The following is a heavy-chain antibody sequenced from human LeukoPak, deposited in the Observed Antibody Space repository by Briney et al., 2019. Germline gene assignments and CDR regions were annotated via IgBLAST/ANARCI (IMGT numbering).Heavy chain of an antibody. CDR3: ARSLAYGDSAY. V-gene: IGHV4-59*01. D-gene: IGHD4-17*01. CDR1: GGSISSYY. CDR2: IYYSGST. Sequence: SETLSLTCTVSGGSISSYYWSWIRQPPGNGLQWTGYIYYSGSTNYNPSLKSRVTISVDTSKNQFSLRLTSVTAADTAVYYCARSLAYGDSAYWGQGTLVTVSS. J-gene: IGHJ4*02.